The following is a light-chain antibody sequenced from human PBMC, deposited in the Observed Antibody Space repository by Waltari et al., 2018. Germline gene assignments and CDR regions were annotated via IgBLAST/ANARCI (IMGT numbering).Light chain of an antibody. CDR1: PSNLGAGYA. CDR2: GTN. J-gene: IGLJ2*01. CDR3: QSYDTTLSVV. Sequence: QSVLTQPPSVSGAPGPRVSIPCPGSPSNLGAGYAVPWYQQGPGKAPKLIIYGTNTRPLGVPDRFFGSQYGTSASLAIIGPQAEDEGDYYCQSYDTTLSVVFGGGTKLTVL. V-gene: IGLV1-40*01.